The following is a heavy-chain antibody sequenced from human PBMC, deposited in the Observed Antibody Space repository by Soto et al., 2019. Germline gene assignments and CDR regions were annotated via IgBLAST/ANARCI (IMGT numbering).Heavy chain of an antibody. Sequence: SVKVSCKASGGTFSSYAISWVRQAPGQGLEWMGGIIPIFGTANYAQKFQGRVTITADESTSTAYTELSSLRSEDTAVYYCARNPGTRFLEWLLDYWGQGTLVTVSS. CDR1: GGTFSSYA. CDR3: ARNPGTRFLEWLLDY. J-gene: IGHJ4*02. D-gene: IGHD3-3*01. CDR2: IIPIFGTA. V-gene: IGHV1-69*13.